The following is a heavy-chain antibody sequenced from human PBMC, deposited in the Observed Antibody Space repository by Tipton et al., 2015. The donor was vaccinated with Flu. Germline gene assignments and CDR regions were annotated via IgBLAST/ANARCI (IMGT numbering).Heavy chain of an antibody. J-gene: IGHJ4*02. Sequence: SLRLSCAASGFTFSGTVLHWIRQAPGKGLEWLAIISHDGRREYYADSVKGRFTLSRDNSKDTLYLQMSRLGAEDTAVYYCVRDWGTFDSAGYFDYWGQGALVVVSS. D-gene: IGHD7-27*01. CDR1: GFTFSGTV. CDR3: VRDWGTFDSAGYFDY. V-gene: IGHV3-30*04. CDR2: ISHDGRRE.